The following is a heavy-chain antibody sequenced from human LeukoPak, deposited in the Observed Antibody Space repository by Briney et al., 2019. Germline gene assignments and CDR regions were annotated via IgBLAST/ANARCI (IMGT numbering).Heavy chain of an antibody. CDR3: AAFDVGDY. J-gene: IGHJ4*02. D-gene: IGHD3-3*02. V-gene: IGHV7-4-1*02. CDR1: GYTFTSYS. CDR2: ISTNTGNP. Sequence: ASVKVSCTASGYTFTSYSMNWVRQAPGQGLEWMGWISTNTGNPTYAQGFTGRFVFSLDTSVSTAYLQISSLKAEGTAVYYCAAFDVGDYWGQGTLVTVSS.